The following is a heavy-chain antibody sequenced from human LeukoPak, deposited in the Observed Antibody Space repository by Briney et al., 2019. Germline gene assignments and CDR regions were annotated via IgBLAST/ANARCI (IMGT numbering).Heavy chain of an antibody. CDR3: ARDRRAYYGSGSYRYYYGMDV. Sequence: GGSLRVSCAASGFTFSCYSMNWVRQAPGKGLEGVSSISSSSSYMYYADSVKGRFTNSRDNAKNSLYLQMNSLRDEDTAVYYCARDRRAYYGSGSYRYYYGMDVWGKGTTVTVSS. J-gene: IGHJ6*04. D-gene: IGHD3-10*01. CDR2: ISSSSSYM. CDR1: GFTFSCYS. V-gene: IGHV3-21*01.